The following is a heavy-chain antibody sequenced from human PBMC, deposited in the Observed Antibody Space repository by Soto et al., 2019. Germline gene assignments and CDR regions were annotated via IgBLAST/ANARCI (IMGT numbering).Heavy chain of an antibody. CDR2: ISYDGSNK. Sequence: QVQLVESGGGEVQPGRSLRLSCAASGFTFSSYGMHWVRQAPGKGLEWVAVISYDGSNKYYADSVKGRFTISRDNSKNTLYLQMNSLRAEDTAVYYCAKDGAYCSGGSCYSMYYYYMDVWGKGTTVTVSS. D-gene: IGHD2-15*01. CDR1: GFTFSSYG. J-gene: IGHJ6*03. CDR3: AKDGAYCSGGSCYSMYYYYMDV. V-gene: IGHV3-30*18.